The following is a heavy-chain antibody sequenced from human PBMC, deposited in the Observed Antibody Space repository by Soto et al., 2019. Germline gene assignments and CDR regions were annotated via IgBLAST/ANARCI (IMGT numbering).Heavy chain of an antibody. Sequence: EVQLLESGGDLVRPGTSLRLSCVGSGFTFKEYTINWVRQAPGKGLEWVSGIYGSAARIYYADSVKGRFTISRDNSRNTVYLQMNNLRVEDTAVYYCAKDRQPDYYWDIDWWGRGTRVTVSS. CDR3: AKDRQPDYYWDIDW. J-gene: IGHJ4*02. V-gene: IGHV3-23*01. CDR1: GFTFKEYT. D-gene: IGHD3-10*01. CDR2: IYGSAARI.